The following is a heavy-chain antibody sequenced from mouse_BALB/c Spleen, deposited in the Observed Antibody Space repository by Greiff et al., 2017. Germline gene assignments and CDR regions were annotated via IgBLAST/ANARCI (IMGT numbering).Heavy chain of an antibody. Sequence: EVQGVESGGGLVQPKGSLKLSCAASGFTFNTYAMNWVRQAPGKGLEWVARIRSKSNNYATYYADSVKDRFTISRDDSQSMLYLQMNNLKTEDTAMYYCVRHGGSSFDYWGQGTTLTVSS. CDR3: VRHGGSSFDY. CDR2: IRSKSNNYAT. J-gene: IGHJ2*01. V-gene: IGHV10-1*02. D-gene: IGHD1-1*01. CDR1: GFTFNTYA.